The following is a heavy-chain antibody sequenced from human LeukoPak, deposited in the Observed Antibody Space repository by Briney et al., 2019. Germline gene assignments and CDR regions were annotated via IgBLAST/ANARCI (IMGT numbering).Heavy chain of an antibody. CDR3: ARLLSPGSSTSCYPY. CDR2: IYPENSDI. V-gene: IGHV5-51*01. CDR1: EDSFSGYW. Sequence: GESLKISCKGSEDSFSGYWVAWVRPMPGKGLEWMGIIYPENSDIRYSPSFQGQVTISADKSISTAYLQWSSLKASDTAMYYCARLLSPGSSTSCYPYWGQGTLVTVSS. D-gene: IGHD2-2*01. J-gene: IGHJ4*02.